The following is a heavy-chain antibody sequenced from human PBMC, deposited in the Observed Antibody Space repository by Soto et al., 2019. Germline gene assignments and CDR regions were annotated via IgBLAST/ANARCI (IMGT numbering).Heavy chain of an antibody. J-gene: IGHJ5*01. CDR2: ISNSGST. V-gene: IGHV4-59*08. Sequence: QVQLQESGPGLVKASETLSLACIVSGDSVTRNSWNWIRQPPGKGLEWIGRISNSGSTIYNPSLKSRVTISVDTSKNQFSLRFNSVTAADTAMYFCARRRVEQLSANPDTWLDSWGQGTLVIVSS. CDR1: GDSVTRNS. CDR3: ARRRVEQLSANPDTWLDS. D-gene: IGHD1-1*01.